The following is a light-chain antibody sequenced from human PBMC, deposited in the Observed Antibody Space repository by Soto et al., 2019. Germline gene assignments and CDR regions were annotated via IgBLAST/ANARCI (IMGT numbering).Light chain of an antibody. CDR2: DVS. Sequence: QSALTQPASVAGSPGQSITISCTGTSSDVGGYNYVSWYPQHPGKAPKLMIYDVSNRPSGVSNRFSGSKSGNTASLTISGLHAEDEADYYCSSYTSSSTLEFGGGTKLTVL. J-gene: IGLJ2*01. CDR1: SSDVGGYNY. CDR3: SSYTSSSTLE. V-gene: IGLV2-14*01.